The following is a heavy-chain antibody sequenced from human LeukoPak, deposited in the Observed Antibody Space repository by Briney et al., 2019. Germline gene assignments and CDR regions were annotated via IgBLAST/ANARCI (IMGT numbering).Heavy chain of an antibody. V-gene: IGHV3-74*01. CDR3: ARPTDTSNNWFDP. CDR1: GFTFSSYW. Sequence: GGSLGLSCAASGFTFSSYWMHWVRQAPGKGLVWVSRISSDGSTITYADSVKGRFTISRDNAKNTLYLQMNSLRVEDTAMYYCARPTDTSNNWFDPWGQGTLVTVSS. CDR2: ISSDGSTI. D-gene: IGHD1-1*01. J-gene: IGHJ5*02.